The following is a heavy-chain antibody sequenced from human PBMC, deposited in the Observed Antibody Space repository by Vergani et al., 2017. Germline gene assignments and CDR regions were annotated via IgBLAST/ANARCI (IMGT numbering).Heavy chain of an antibody. Sequence: QVQLQQWGAGLLKPSETLSLTCAVYGGSFSGYYWSWIRQPPGKGLEWIGEINHSGSTNYNPSLKSRVTISVDTSKNQFSLKLSSVTAADTAVYYCARGRRYCSSTSCYPLDYWGQGTLVTVSS. CDR3: ARGRRYCSSTSCYPLDY. V-gene: IGHV4-34*01. J-gene: IGHJ4*02. CDR1: GGSFSGYY. CDR2: INHSGST. D-gene: IGHD2-2*01.